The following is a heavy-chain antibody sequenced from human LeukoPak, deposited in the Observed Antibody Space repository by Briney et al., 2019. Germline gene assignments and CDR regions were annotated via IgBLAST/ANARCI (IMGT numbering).Heavy chain of an antibody. CDR3: ARYCSSTSCYTEGFDY. CDR2: IYYSGST. CDR1: GGSISSGDYY. D-gene: IGHD2-2*02. J-gene: IGHJ4*02. V-gene: IGHV4-30-4*08. Sequence: SETLSLTXTVSGGSISSGDYYWSWIRQPPGKGLEWIGYIYYSGSTYYNPSLKSRVTISVDTSKNQFSLKLSSVTTADTAVYYCARYCSSTSCYTEGFDYWGQGTLVTVSS.